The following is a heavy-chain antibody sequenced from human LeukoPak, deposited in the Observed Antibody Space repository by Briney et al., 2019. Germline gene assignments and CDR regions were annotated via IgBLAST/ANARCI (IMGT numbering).Heavy chain of an antibody. D-gene: IGHD3/OR15-3a*01. Sequence: GGSLRLSCVASGFTFSIYSMHWVRQAPGKGLEWVAVISYDESNKFYTHSVKGRFTISRDNSKNALYLQMNSLTAEDTAIYSCARGATNDFWTGYGWFDPWGQGTLVTVSS. CDR2: ISYDESNK. J-gene: IGHJ5*02. V-gene: IGHV3-30-3*01. CDR3: ARGATNDFWTGYGWFDP. CDR1: GFTFSIYS.